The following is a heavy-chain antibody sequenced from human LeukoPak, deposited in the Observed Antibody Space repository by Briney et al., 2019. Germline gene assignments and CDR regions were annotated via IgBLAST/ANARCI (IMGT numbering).Heavy chain of an antibody. CDR2: IYYTGSPT. CDR1: GGSITSSTHY. J-gene: IGHJ4*02. D-gene: IGHD4-17*01. CDR3: ARDFLRDYGDPFDS. Sequence: SETLSLTCTVSGGSITSSTHYWGWIRQPPGKGLEWIGTIYYTGSPTFYNPSLKSRLTISVDTSKSHFSLKLTSVTAADTAVYYCARDFLRDYGDPFDSWGQGTLVTVSS. V-gene: IGHV4-39*07.